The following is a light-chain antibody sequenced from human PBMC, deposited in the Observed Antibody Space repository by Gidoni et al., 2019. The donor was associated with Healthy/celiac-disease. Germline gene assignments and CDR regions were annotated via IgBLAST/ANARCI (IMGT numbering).Light chain of an antibody. V-gene: IGLV3-1*01. CDR3: QAWDSSTVVV. Sequence: SYELTQPPSVSVSPGQTASITCSGDKLGDKSACWYQQTPGQSPVLVIYQDSKRPSGIPERFSGSNSGNTATLTISGTQAMDEADYYCQAWDSSTVVVFGGGTKLTVL. CDR2: QDS. J-gene: IGLJ2*01. CDR1: KLGDKS.